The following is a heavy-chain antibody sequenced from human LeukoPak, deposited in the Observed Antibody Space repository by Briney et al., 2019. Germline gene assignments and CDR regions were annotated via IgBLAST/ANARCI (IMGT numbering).Heavy chain of an antibody. CDR1: GFTFSTYS. D-gene: IGHD1-1*01. Sequence: GGSLRLSCAAPGFTFSTYSMNWVRQAPGKGLEWVSSVSGSSSYTFYADSVRGRFTISRDNAKNSLYLQMNSLRAEDTAVYYCASPTKERPYYYYGMDVWGQGTTVTVSS. J-gene: IGHJ6*02. V-gene: IGHV3-21*04. CDR3: ASPTKERPYYYYGMDV. CDR2: VSGSSSYT.